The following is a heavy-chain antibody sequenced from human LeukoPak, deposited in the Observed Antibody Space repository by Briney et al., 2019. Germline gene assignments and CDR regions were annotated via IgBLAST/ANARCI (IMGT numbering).Heavy chain of an antibody. V-gene: IGHV1-18*01. D-gene: IGHD3-22*01. CDR3: ARDGGYYYDSSGSYFDY. CDR2: ISAYNDNT. Sequence: ASVKVSCKASGYIFISYGISWVRQAPGQGLEWMGWISAYNDNTSYAQKFQGRGTMTTDTSTSTAYMELSSLRSEDTAVYYCARDGGYYYDSSGSYFDYWGQGTLVTVSS. CDR1: GYIFISYG. J-gene: IGHJ4*02.